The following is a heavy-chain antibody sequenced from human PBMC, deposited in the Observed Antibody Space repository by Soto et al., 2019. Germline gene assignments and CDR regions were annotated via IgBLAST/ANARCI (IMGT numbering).Heavy chain of an antibody. J-gene: IGHJ4*02. Sequence: PGVFLRLSCAACGFTLTSYAITWVRQAPGKGLQWVSGVSTGGGSTYYADSVRGRVTISSDYPKNTLYLQMNPLRAEETAVYYRPKTVEMASIRPFDYWGQRSVVSVTS. CDR1: GFTLTSYA. CDR3: PKTVEMASIRPFDY. D-gene: IGHD5-12*01. CDR2: VSTGGGST. V-gene: IGHV3-23*01.